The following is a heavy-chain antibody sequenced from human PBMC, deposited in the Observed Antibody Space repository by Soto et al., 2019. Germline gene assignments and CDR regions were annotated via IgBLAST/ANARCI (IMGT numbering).Heavy chain of an antibody. Sequence: EVQLVESGGGLVQPGGSLKLSCAASGFTFSGSAMHWVRQSSGKGLEWVGRIRSTANSYATAYAAWVKGRFTISRDDLKNTAYVQMNSLKTEDTAVYYCTRRLGYCSGGSCSSLDYWGQGTLVTVSA. CDR1: GFTFSGSA. CDR2: IRSTANSYAT. D-gene: IGHD2-15*01. V-gene: IGHV3-73*01. CDR3: TRRLGYCSGGSCSSLDY. J-gene: IGHJ4*02.